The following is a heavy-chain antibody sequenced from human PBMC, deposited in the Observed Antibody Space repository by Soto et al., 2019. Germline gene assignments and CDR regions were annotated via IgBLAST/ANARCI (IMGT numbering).Heavy chain of an antibody. CDR1: GFTFSGYT. J-gene: IGHJ4*02. CDR2: IGNSGDGT. D-gene: IGHD2-21*01. CDR3: VKDVWDY. V-gene: IGHV3-23*01. Sequence: GGSMRLSCAASGFTFSGYTMNWVRQAPGKGLEWVAVIGNSGDGTHYADSVKGRFTISRDNSKNTLYLQMESLRAEDTAVYYCVKDVWDYWGQGVLVTVSS.